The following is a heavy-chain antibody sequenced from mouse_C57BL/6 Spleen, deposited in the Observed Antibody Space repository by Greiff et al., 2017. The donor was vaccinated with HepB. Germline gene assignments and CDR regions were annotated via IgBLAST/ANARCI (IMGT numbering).Heavy chain of an antibody. V-gene: IGHV1-53*01. CDR3: ARMPTVVDYAMDY. Sequence: QVQLQQSGTELVKPGASVKLSCKASGYTFTSYWMHWVKQRPGQGLEWIGNINPSNGGTNYNEKFKSKATLTVDKSSSTAYMQLSSLTSEDSAVYYCARMPTVVDYAMDYWGQGTSVTVSS. J-gene: IGHJ4*01. CDR2: INPSNGGT. D-gene: IGHD1-1*01. CDR1: GYTFTSYW.